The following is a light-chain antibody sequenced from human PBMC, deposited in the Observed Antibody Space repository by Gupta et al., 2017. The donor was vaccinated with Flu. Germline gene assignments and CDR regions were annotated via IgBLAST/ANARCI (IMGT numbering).Light chain of an antibody. CDR1: QSLGTTH. J-gene: IGKJ2*01. Sequence: ETGFTQSPGTLSLSPGETATLACRASQSLGTTHLAWYQQRPGQPHRLFIYGGSTRAAGIPDRFSGGGSAPDFTLTISRLEPEDFAVYYCQQYGSSSSYAFGRGTKLEIK. V-gene: IGKV3-20*01. CDR3: QQYGSSSSYA. CDR2: GGS.